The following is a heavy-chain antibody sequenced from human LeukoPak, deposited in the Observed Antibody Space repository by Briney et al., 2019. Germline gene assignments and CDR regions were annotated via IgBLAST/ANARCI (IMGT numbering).Heavy chain of an antibody. CDR1: GFTFSSYA. CDR3: AREAGYSSGWYAETRGYYFDY. V-gene: IGHV3-23*01. D-gene: IGHD6-19*01. J-gene: IGHJ4*02. Sequence: RGGSLRLSCAASGFTFSSYAMSWVRQAPGKGLEWVSAISGSGGSTYYAGSVKGRFTISRDNAKNSLYLQMNSLRAEDTAVYYCAREAGYSSGWYAETRGYYFDYWGQGTLVTVSS. CDR2: ISGSGGST.